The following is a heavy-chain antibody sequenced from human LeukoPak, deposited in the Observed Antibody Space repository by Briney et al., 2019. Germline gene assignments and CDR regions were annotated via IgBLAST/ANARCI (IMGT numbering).Heavy chain of an antibody. Sequence: NASETLSLTCTVSGGSISSSSYYWGWIRQPPGKGLEWIGSIYYSGSTYYNPSLKSRVTISVDTSKNQFSLKLSSVTAADTAVYYCARWVLGWNYEGYYFDYWGQGTLVTVSS. CDR1: GGSISSSSYY. CDR3: ARWVLGWNYEGYYFDY. D-gene: IGHD1-7*01. CDR2: IYYSGST. J-gene: IGHJ4*02. V-gene: IGHV4-39*01.